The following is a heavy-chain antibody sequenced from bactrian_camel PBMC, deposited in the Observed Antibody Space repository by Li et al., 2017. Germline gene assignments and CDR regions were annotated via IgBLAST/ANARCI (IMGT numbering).Heavy chain of an antibody. J-gene: IGHJ4*01. CDR1: GFTFSRYW. CDR2: VDSGGGTT. Sequence: VQLVESGGGLVQPGGSLRLSCAASGFTFSRYWMYWVRQPPGKGLEWVSTVDSGGGTTYYADSVKGRSTISRDNVKNTVYLQMNSLNAEDTAMYYCAAERCLWWTMDYMLDGARYSYWGQGTQVTVS. V-gene: IGHV3S1*01. D-gene: IGHD4*01. CDR3: AAERCLWWTMDYMLDGARYSY.